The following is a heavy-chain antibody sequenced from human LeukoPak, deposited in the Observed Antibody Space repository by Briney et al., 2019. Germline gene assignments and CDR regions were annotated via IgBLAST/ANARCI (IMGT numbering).Heavy chain of an antibody. CDR1: GGSTTSGSYY. V-gene: IGHV4-61*09. D-gene: IGHD2-15*01. CDR2: IHASGRT. J-gene: IGHJ4*02. Sequence: SETLSLTCTVSGGSTTSGSYYWSWFRQPAGKGLEWIVHIHASGRTNYNPSLKSRVTISVDTSNNQFSLKLSSVTAADTAVYYCARTYCSGGSCYFDYWGQGTLVTVSS. CDR3: ARTYCSGGSCYFDY.